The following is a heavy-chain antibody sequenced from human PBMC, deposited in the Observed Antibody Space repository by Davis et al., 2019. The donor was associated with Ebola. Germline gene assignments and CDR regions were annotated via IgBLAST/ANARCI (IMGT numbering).Heavy chain of an antibody. CDR3: AGGDFWSGQFDF. V-gene: IGHV3-74*01. J-gene: IGHJ4*02. D-gene: IGHD3-3*01. CDR2: INSDGSST. Sequence: PGGSLRLSCAASGFTFSSYWMHWVRQAPGKGLVWVSRINSDGSSTSYADSVKGRFTISRDNAKNTLYLQMNSLRAEDTAVYYCAGGDFWSGQFDFWGQGTLVTVSS. CDR1: GFTFSSYW.